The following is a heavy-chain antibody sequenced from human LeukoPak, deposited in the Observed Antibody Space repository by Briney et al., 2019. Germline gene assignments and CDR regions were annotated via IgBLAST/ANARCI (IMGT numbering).Heavy chain of an antibody. CDR1: GFTFSSYW. CDR2: IKQDGSEK. Sequence: GGSLRLSCAASGFTFSSYWMSWVRQAPGKGLEWVANIKQDGSEKYYVDSVKGRFTISRDNAKNSLYLQMNSLRAEDTAVYYCVRWGYDSSGHFDYWGQGTLVTVSS. CDR3: VRWGYDSSGHFDY. D-gene: IGHD3-22*01. J-gene: IGHJ4*02. V-gene: IGHV3-7*03.